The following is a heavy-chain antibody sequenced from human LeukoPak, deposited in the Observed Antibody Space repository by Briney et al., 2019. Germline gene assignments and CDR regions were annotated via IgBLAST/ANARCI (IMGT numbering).Heavy chain of an antibody. Sequence: RASVTVSCTASGGTFSSYAISWVRQAPGQGLEWMGGIIPIFGTANYAQKFQGRVTITADESTSTAYMELSSLRSEDTAVYYCARPRTYYDFWRGYPPFDYWGQGTLVTVSS. CDR3: ARPRTYYDFWRGYPPFDY. CDR1: GGTFSSYA. CDR2: IIPIFGTA. J-gene: IGHJ4*02. D-gene: IGHD3-3*01. V-gene: IGHV1-69*01.